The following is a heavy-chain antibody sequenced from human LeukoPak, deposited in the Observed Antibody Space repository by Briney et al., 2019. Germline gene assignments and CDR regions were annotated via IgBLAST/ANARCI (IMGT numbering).Heavy chain of an antibody. Sequence: GGCLRLSCAASGFTFSIYSMNWVRQAPGKGLGWVSYISSSSSTIHYADSVKGRFTISRDNAKNSLYLQMNSLRAEDTAVYYCARDLYPGYWGQGTLVTVSS. CDR1: GFTFSIYS. CDR3: ARDLYPGY. J-gene: IGHJ4*02. CDR2: ISSSSSTI. V-gene: IGHV3-48*01. D-gene: IGHD3-16*01.